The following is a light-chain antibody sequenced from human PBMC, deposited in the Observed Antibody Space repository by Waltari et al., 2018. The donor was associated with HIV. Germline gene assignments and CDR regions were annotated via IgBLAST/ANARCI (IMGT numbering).Light chain of an antibody. J-gene: IGKJ4*01. V-gene: IGKV4-1*01. Sequence: DIVMTQSPDSRAVSLGERATINCKSSQSVLFSSNNKNYLAWYQQKPGQPPKLLLYWASTRESAVPDRFSGSGSGADFTLTISSLQAEDVAVYYCQQYYSTPLTFGGGTKVEI. CDR3: QQYYSTPLT. CDR2: WAS. CDR1: QSVLFSSNNKNY.